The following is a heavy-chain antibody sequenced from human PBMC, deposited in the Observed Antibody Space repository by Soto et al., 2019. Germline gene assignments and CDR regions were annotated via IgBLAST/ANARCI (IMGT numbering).Heavy chain of an antibody. V-gene: IGHV4-59*01. D-gene: IGHD3-3*01. J-gene: IGHJ4*02. CDR3: AGFGGVAAENLEALDF. CDR1: GGSISSFY. Sequence: QVQLQESGPGLVKPSETLSLTCTVSGGSISSFYWSWIRQPPGQGLEWIGFIYYSGSPNYNPSLKSPVSISLNTSKQQFSLKLGSVPAADTAVYYCAGFGGVAAENLEALDFWGQGILVIVSS. CDR2: IYYSGSP.